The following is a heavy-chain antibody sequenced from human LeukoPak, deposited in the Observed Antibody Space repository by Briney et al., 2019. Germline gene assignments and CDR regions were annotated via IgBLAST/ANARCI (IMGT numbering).Heavy chain of an antibody. CDR3: ARDILATSIAAPYY. D-gene: IGHD6-13*01. J-gene: IGHJ4*02. Sequence: SETLSLTCTVSGGSISSGSYYWSWIRQPAGKGLEWIGRIYTSGSTYYNPSLKSRVTMSVDTSKNQFSLRLSSVNAADTAVYYCARDILATSIAAPYYWGQGTLVTVSS. V-gene: IGHV4-61*02. CDR1: GGSISSGSYY. CDR2: IYTSGST.